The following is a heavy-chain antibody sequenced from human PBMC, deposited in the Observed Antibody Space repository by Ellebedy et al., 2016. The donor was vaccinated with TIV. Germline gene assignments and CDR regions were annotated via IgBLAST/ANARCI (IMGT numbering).Heavy chain of an antibody. J-gene: IGHJ4*02. Sequence: GGSLRLXCAASGFTFSSYWMTWMRQAPGKGLEWVANINGDGRAIQYADSVEGRFTISRDNAKKSLFLQMNSLRVEDTAMYYCSRNLGHYMLSDWGQGSLVTVSS. CDR2: INGDGRAI. CDR1: GFTFSSYW. D-gene: IGHD2-8*01. V-gene: IGHV3-7*01. CDR3: SRNLGHYMLSD.